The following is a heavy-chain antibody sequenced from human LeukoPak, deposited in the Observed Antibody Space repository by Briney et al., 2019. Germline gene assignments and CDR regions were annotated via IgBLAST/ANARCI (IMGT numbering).Heavy chain of an antibody. CDR2: INHSGST. CDR3: ARGAGYDFWSGYSERNLDY. Sequence: ASETLSLTCTVSGGSVSSGDYYWSWIRQHPGKGLEWIGEINHSGSTNYNPSLKSRVTISVDTSKNQFSLKLSSVTAADTAVYYCARGAGYDFWSGYSERNLDYWGQGTLVTVSS. CDR1: GGSVSSGDYY. J-gene: IGHJ4*02. V-gene: IGHV4-61*08. D-gene: IGHD3-3*01.